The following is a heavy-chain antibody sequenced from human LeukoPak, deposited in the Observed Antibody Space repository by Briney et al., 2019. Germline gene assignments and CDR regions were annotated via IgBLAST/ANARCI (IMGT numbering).Heavy chain of an antibody. D-gene: IGHD3-22*01. CDR1: GGSFSGYY. J-gene: IGHJ4*02. CDR3: ARALYYYDSSGYYHPNYFDY. Sequence: SETLSLTCAVYGGSFSGYYWSWIRQPPGKGLEWIGEINHSGSTNYNPSLKSRVTISVDTSKNQFSLKLSSVTAADTAVYYCARALYYYDSSGYYHPNYFDYWGQGTPVTVSS. V-gene: IGHV4-34*01. CDR2: INHSGST.